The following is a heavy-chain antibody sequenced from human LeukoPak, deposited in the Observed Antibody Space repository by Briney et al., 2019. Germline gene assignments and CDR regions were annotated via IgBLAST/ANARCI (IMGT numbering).Heavy chain of an antibody. CDR2: ISGSGGST. J-gene: IGHJ3*02. CDR1: GFTFSSYA. CDR3: AKDQIDCSSTSCYSLSGLDAFDI. Sequence: GGSLRLSCAASGFTFSSYAMSWVRQAPGKGLEWVSAISGSGGSTYYADSVKGRFTISRDNSKNTLYLQMNSLRAEDTAVYYCAKDQIDCSSTSCYSLSGLDAFDIWGQGTMVTVSS. V-gene: IGHV3-23*01. D-gene: IGHD2-2*02.